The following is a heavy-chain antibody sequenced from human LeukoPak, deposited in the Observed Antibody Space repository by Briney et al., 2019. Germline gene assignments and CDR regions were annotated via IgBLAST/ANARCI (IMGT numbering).Heavy chain of an antibody. Sequence: PSGTLPLTCAVSGGSISSSNWWSWVRQPPGKGLEWIGEIYHSGSTNYNPSLKSRVTISVDKSKNQFSLKLSSVTAADTAVYYCARDPNYYDSSGPDYWGQGTLVTVSS. CDR1: GGSISSSNW. CDR2: IYHSGST. CDR3: ARDPNYYDSSGPDY. V-gene: IGHV4-4*02. D-gene: IGHD3-22*01. J-gene: IGHJ4*02.